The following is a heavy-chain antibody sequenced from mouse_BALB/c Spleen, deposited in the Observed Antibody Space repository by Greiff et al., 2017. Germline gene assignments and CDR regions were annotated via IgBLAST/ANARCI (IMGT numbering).Heavy chain of an antibody. V-gene: IGHV5-6-5*01. CDR3: ARGSTTTTAWFAY. Sequence: EVQRVESGGGLVKPGGSLKLSCAASGFTFSSYAMSWVRQTPEKRLEWVASISSGGSTYYPDSVKGRFTISRDNARNILYLQMSSLRSEDTAMYYCARGSTTTTAWFAYWGQGTLVTVSA. CDR1: GFTFSSYA. D-gene: IGHD2-4*01. CDR2: ISSGGST. J-gene: IGHJ3*01.